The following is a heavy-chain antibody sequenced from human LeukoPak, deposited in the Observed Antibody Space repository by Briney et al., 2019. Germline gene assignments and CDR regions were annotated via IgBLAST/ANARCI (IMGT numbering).Heavy chain of an antibody. CDR3: AKTAGGNAFDYIDY. J-gene: IGHJ4*02. V-gene: IGHV3-23*01. CDR1: GFTFSMYG. Sequence: GGSLRLSCAASGFTFSMYGMTWVRQAPGKGLEWVSATSGSGSSPYYSDSVKGRFTISRDNSKNTLYLQMNSLRADDTAVYYCAKTAGGNAFDYIDYWGQGTLVTVSS. D-gene: IGHD4-23*01. CDR2: TSGSGSSP.